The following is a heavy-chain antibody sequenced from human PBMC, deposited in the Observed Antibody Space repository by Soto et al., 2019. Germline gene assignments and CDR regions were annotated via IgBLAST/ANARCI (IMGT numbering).Heavy chain of an antibody. Sequence: QLQLQESGPGLVKPSETLSLTCTVSGGSISSSSYYWGWIRQPPGKGLEWIGSIYYSGSTYYNPSLKSRVTISVDKSKNQFSLKLSSVTAADTAVYYCARAQGLDSSGWYGPYYYGMDVWGQGTTVTVSS. CDR3: ARAQGLDSSGWYGPYYYGMDV. J-gene: IGHJ6*02. V-gene: IGHV4-39*07. D-gene: IGHD6-19*01. CDR1: GGSISSSSYY. CDR2: IYYSGST.